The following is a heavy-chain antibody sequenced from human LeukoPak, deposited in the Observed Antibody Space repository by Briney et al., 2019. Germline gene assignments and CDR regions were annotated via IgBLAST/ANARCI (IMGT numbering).Heavy chain of an antibody. CDR1: GGSISSYY. V-gene: IGHV4-59*08. CDR2: IYYSGST. Sequence: SETLPLTCTVSGGSISSYYWSWIRQPPGKGLEWIGYIYYSGSTNYNPSLKSRVTISVDTSKNQFSLKLSSVTAADTAVYYCARHFAFSYYYMDVWGKGTTVTVSS. CDR3: ARHFAFSYYYMDV. J-gene: IGHJ6*03.